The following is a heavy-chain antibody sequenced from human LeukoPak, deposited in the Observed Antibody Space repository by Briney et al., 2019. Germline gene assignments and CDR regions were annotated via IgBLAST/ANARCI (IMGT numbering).Heavy chain of an antibody. J-gene: IGHJ5*02. CDR3: ARGPVSIVVVTASAGGEFDP. CDR2: ISAYNGNT. D-gene: IGHD2-21*02. CDR1: GYTFTSYG. Sequence: GASVKVSCKASGYTFTSYGISWVRQAPGQGLEWMGWISAYNGNTNYAQKFQGRVTMTRDTSTSTVYMELSSLRSEDTAVYYCARGPVSIVVVTASAGGEFDPWGQGTLVTVSS. V-gene: IGHV1-18*01.